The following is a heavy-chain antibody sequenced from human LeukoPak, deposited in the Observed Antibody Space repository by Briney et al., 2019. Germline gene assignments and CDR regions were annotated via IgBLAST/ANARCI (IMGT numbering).Heavy chain of an antibody. CDR2: IIPIFGTA. J-gene: IGHJ6*02. D-gene: IGHD6-6*01. V-gene: IGHV1-69*13. CDR3: AIEYSSSVGPYGMDV. CDR1: GGTFSSYA. Sequence: ASVKVSCTASGGTFSSYAISWVRQAPGQGLEWMGGIIPIFGTANYAQKFQGRVTITADESTSTAYMELSSLRSEDTAVYYCAIEYSSSVGPYGMDVWGQGTTVTVSS.